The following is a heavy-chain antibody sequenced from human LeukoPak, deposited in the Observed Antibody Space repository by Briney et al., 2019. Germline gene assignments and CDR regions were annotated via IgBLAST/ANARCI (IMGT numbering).Heavy chain of an antibody. CDR2: INPNSGGT. Sequence: GASVKVSCKASGYTFTGYYMHWVRQAPGQGLEWMGWINPNSGGTNYAQKFQGRVTMTRDTSISTAYMELSRLRSDDTAVYYCATVSYGDPTIGYYMDVWGKGTTVTVSS. CDR1: GYTFTGYY. D-gene: IGHD4-17*01. J-gene: IGHJ6*03. CDR3: ATVSYGDPTIGYYMDV. V-gene: IGHV1-2*02.